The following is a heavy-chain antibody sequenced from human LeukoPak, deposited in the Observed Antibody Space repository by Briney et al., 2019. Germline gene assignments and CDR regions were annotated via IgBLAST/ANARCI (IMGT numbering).Heavy chain of an antibody. CDR1: VGSLSSSSYY. J-gene: IGHJ4*02. CDR2: IYYSGST. Sequence: SETLSLTCTVSVGSLSSSSYYWGWVRLPPGEGLEWHGSIYYSGSTYYNPSLSSRVTISVDTTKNQFSLKLSSVTAADTAVYYCASPPYSSGWYFDYWGQGTLVTVSS. CDR3: ASPPYSSGWYFDY. D-gene: IGHD6-19*01. V-gene: IGHV4-39*01.